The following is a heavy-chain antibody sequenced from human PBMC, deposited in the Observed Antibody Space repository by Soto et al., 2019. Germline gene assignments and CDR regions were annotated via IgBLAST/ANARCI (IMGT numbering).Heavy chain of an antibody. CDR1: GDSVSSYTST. CDR3: ARAEGYTHDYSFDC. Sequence: PSQTLSLTCAISGDSVSSYTSTWNWIRQSPSRGLEWLGKTYYRSRWYNDYAVSVKSRLTINPDTSKNQFSLQLNSVTPEDTAVYYCARAEGYTHDYSFDCWGQGTPVTVSS. J-gene: IGHJ4*02. D-gene: IGHD3-16*01. CDR2: TYYRSRWYN. V-gene: IGHV6-1*01.